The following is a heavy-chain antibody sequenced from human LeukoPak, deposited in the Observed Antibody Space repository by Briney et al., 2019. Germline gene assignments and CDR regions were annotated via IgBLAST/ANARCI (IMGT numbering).Heavy chain of an antibody. CDR1: GFTFTSYG. CDR3: ARDPPYSGNFDP. Sequence: ASVKVSCKASGFTFTSYGISWVRQAPGQGLERMGWISAYNGNTNYAQKLQGRVTMTTDTSTSTAYMELRSLRSDDTAVYYCARDPPYSGNFDPWGQGTLVTVSS. V-gene: IGHV1-18*01. D-gene: IGHD1-26*01. J-gene: IGHJ5*02. CDR2: ISAYNGNT.